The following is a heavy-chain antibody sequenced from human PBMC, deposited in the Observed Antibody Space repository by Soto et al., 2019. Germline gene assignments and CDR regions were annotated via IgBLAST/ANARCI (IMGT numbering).Heavy chain of an antibody. J-gene: IGHJ4*02. V-gene: IGHV1-69*13. Sequence: QVQLVQSGAEVKKPGSSVKVSCKASGGSFSTYGINWVRLAPGQGLEWMGGIIPKFGTTNYAQKFQGRVTITADESTNTAYMELNYLRSEDTAVYFCARELDPYYGGNSLSLVYWGQGTLVTVSS. CDR2: IIPKFGTT. CDR3: ARELDPYYGGNSLSLVY. CDR1: GGSFSTYG. D-gene: IGHD4-17*01.